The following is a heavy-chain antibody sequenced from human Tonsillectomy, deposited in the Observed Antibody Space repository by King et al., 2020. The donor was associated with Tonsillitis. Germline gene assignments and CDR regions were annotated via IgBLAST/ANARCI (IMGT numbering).Heavy chain of an antibody. V-gene: IGHV4-39*01. CDR1: GGSVSSSNYY. Sequence: QLQESGPGLVKPSETLSLTCTVSGGSVSSSNYYWAWIRQPPGKGLEWIGSMYYSGKTYHNPSLKSRVTISVETSKDQFSLKLSSVTAADTAMYYCARHPTFEFWSGAGFDPWGQGTLVTVSS. D-gene: IGHD3-3*01. J-gene: IGHJ5*02. CDR3: ARHPTFEFWSGAGFDP. CDR2: MYYSGKT.